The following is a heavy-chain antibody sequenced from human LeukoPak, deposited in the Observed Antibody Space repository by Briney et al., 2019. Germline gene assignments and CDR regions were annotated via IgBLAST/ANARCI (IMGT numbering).Heavy chain of an antibody. D-gene: IGHD5-18*01. CDR1: GGTFSSYA. V-gene: IGHV1-69*13. Sequence: GASVKVSCKASGGTFSSYAISWVRQAPGQGLEWMGGIIPIFGTANYAQKFQGRVTITADESTSTAYMELSSLRSEDTAVHYCARTTEGGYTYDYFYYYYMDVWGKGTTVTISS. CDR2: IIPIFGTA. CDR3: ARTTEGGYTYDYFYYYYMDV. J-gene: IGHJ6*03.